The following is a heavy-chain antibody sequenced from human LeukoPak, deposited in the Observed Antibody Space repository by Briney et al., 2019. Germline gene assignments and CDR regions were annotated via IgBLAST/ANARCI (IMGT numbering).Heavy chain of an antibody. J-gene: IGHJ5*02. CDR2: ISSSSSYI. Sequence: GGSLRLSCAASGFTFSSYIMNWVRQAPGKGLEWVSSISSSSSYIYYADSVKGRFTISRDNAKNSLYLQMNSLRAEDTAVYYCARASGSYSNWFDPWGQGTLVTVSS. V-gene: IGHV3-21*01. CDR3: ARASGSYSNWFDP. CDR1: GFTFSSYI. D-gene: IGHD1-26*01.